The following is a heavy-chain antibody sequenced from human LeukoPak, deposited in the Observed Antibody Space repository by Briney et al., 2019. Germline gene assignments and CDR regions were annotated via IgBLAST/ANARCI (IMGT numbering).Heavy chain of an antibody. CDR2: IYYSGST. CDR1: GGSISSSSYY. Sequence: SETLSLTCTVSGGSISSSSYYWGWIRQPPGKGLQWIGSIYYSGSTYYNPSLKSRVTISVDTSKNQFSLKLSSVTAADTAVYYCARQGRISMIVVLIEDAFDIWGQGTMVTVSS. V-gene: IGHV4-39*01. J-gene: IGHJ3*02. D-gene: IGHD3-22*01. CDR3: ARQGRISMIVVLIEDAFDI.